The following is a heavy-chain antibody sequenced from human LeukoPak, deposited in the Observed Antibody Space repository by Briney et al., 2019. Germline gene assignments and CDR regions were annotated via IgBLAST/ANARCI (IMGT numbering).Heavy chain of an antibody. CDR2: ISASGGNT. D-gene: IGHD6-19*01. V-gene: IGHV3-23*01. Sequence: PGGSLRLSCAASGFTFYNYAMSWVRQAPAKGLEWVSGISASGGNTYYADSVKGRFTISRDNSKNTLYLQMNSLRAADTAVYYCAREAGAPNWFDPWGQGTLVTVSS. CDR3: AREAGAPNWFDP. J-gene: IGHJ5*02. CDR1: GFTFYNYA.